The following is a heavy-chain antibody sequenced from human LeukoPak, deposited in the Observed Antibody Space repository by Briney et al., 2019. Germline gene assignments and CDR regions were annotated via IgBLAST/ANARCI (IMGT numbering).Heavy chain of an antibody. Sequence: GASVKVSCKASGYTFTSYDINWERQATGQGLEWMGWMNPNSGNTGYAQKFQGRVTMTRNTSISTAYMELSSLRSEDTAVYYCARGKAGAAADSLNSYFDYWGQGTLVTVSS. V-gene: IGHV1-8*01. D-gene: IGHD6-13*01. CDR1: GYTFTSYD. CDR2: MNPNSGNT. CDR3: ARGKAGAAADSLNSYFDY. J-gene: IGHJ4*02.